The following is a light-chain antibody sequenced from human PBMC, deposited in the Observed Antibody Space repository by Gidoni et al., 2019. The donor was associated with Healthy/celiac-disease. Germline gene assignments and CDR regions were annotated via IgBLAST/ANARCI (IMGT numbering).Light chain of an antibody. CDR2: LGS. CDR3: MQALPTPT. Sequence: IVMTQSPLSLPVTPGEPASISCRSSHSLMHSNGYNYLDWYLQKPGQSPQLLIYLGSNPASGVPDRFSGSGSGTDFTLKISRVEAVDVGVYYCMQALPTPTFGQXTKVEIK. V-gene: IGKV2-28*01. CDR1: HSLMHSNGYNY. J-gene: IGKJ1*01.